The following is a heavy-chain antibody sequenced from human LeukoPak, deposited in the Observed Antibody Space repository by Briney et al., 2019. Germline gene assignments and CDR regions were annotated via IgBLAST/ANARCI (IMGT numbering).Heavy chain of an antibody. J-gene: IGHJ4*02. CDR2: ISTSGSDT. D-gene: IGHD1-7*01. CDR3: AKGGNYAPLDY. Sequence: PRGSLRLSCAASGFTFSNSAMTWVRQAPGKGLEWVSAISTSGSDTIYTDSVKDRFTISRDNSKNTLYLQMNSLRAEDTAVYYCAKGGNYAPLDYWGQGTLVTVSS. V-gene: IGHV3-23*01. CDR1: GFTFSNSA.